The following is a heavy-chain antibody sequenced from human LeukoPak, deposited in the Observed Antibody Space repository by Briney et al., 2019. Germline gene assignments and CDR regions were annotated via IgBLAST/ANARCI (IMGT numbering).Heavy chain of an antibody. J-gene: IGHJ4*02. D-gene: IGHD1-26*01. Sequence: GASVKVSCKASGYTFTDYYMQWVRQAPGQGLDWMGWINPNSGGTNYAQKFQGRVTMTRDTSISTAYMELSRLRSDDTAVYYCAREGPIVGATHLVDYWGQGTLVTVSS. V-gene: IGHV1-2*02. CDR1: GYTFTDYY. CDR3: AREGPIVGATHLVDY. CDR2: INPNSGGT.